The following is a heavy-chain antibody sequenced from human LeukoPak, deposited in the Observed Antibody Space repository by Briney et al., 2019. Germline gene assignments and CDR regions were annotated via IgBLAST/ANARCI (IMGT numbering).Heavy chain of an antibody. V-gene: IGHV1-46*01. CDR3: ARGRLLYCTNGVCYDTANNWFDP. D-gene: IGHD2-8*01. CDR1: GYTFTSYY. Sequence: ASAKVSCKASGYTFTSYYMHWVRQAPGQGLEWMGIINPSGGSTSYAQKFQGRVTMTRDTSTSTVYMELSSLRSEDTAVYYCARGRLLYCTNGVCYDTANNWFDPWGQGTLVTVSS. J-gene: IGHJ5*02. CDR2: INPSGGST.